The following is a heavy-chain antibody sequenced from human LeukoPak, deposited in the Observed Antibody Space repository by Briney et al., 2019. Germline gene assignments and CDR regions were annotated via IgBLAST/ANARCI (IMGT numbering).Heavy chain of an antibody. V-gene: IGHV4-4*07. Sequence: SETLSLICTVSGGSISSDYWSWIPQPAGKGLEWIGRMWTRGSTNYNPSLKSRVSMSIDTTKKQFSLRLSSVTAADTAVYYCARDQSNALGRTSYDYWGQGTLVTVSS. J-gene: IGHJ4*02. CDR3: ARDQSNALGRTSYDY. CDR2: MWTRGST. D-gene: IGHD2-8*01. CDR1: GGSISSDY.